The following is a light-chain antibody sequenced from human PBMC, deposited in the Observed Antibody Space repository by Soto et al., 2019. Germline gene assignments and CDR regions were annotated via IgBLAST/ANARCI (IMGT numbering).Light chain of an antibody. CDR3: QQYNNWLRT. CDR1: QSVSRN. CDR2: CAS. Sequence: EIVMTQSPATLSVSQGERATLSCRASQSVSRNLAWYQQKPGQPPRLLIYCASTRATGIPARFSGSGSGTEFTLTISSLQSEDFAVYYCQQYNNWLRTFGQGTKV. J-gene: IGKJ1*01. V-gene: IGKV3-15*01.